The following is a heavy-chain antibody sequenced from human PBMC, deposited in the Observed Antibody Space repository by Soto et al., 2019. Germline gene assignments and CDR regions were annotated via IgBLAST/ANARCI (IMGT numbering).Heavy chain of an antibody. CDR2: IYWGDDK. CDR1: GFSLSGSSVG. Sequence: QITLKESGPTLVNPTQTLTLTCTFSGFSLSGSSVGVGWIRQPPGKALEWLALIYWGDDKRFSPSLKSRLAISKDTSKNQVVLTMTNADPVDTATYYSAHKPDYFGSGSPLFDYWGQGTLVTVSS. V-gene: IGHV2-5*02. J-gene: IGHJ4*02. CDR3: AHKPDYFGSGSPLFDY. D-gene: IGHD3-10*01.